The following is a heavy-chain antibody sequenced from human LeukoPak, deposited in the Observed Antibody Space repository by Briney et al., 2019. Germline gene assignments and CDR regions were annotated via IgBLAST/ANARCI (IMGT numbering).Heavy chain of an antibody. D-gene: IGHD5-12*01. Sequence: PSETLSLTCAVYGGSFSGYYWSWIRQPPGKGLEWIGGINHSGSTNYNPSLKSRVTISVDTSKNQFSLKLSSVTAADTAVYYCARGGKWLRFWGQGTLVTVSS. V-gene: IGHV4-34*01. CDR2: INHSGST. CDR1: GGSFSGYY. J-gene: IGHJ4*02. CDR3: ARGGKWLRF.